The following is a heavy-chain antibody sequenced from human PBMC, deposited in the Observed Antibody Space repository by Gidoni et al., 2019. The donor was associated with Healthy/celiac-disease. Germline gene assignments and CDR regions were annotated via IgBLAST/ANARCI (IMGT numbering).Heavy chain of an antibody. D-gene: IGHD2-2*01. V-gene: IGHV3-21*01. CDR3: ARSEVVPAAPDY. Sequence: EVQLVESGGGLVNPGGSLRLSCAASGFTFSFYSMNWVRQAPGKGLEWVSSIGNTNGYIYYADSVNGRFTISRDNARNSLYLQMNSLRAEDTAVYFCARSEVVPAAPDYWGQGTLVTVSS. J-gene: IGHJ4*02. CDR2: IGNTNGYI. CDR1: GFTFSFYS.